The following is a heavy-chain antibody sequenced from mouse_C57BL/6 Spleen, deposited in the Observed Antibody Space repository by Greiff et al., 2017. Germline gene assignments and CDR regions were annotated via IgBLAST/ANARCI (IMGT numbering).Heavy chain of an antibody. J-gene: IGHJ2*01. CDR2: IYPGDGDT. D-gene: IGHD1-1*01. CDR1: GYAFSSYW. Sequence: QVQLQQSGAELVKPGASVKISCKASGYAFSSYWMNWVKQRPGKGLAGIGQIYPGDGDTNSNGKFKGKANLTADKSSSTAYMQLSSLTSEDAAVYFCARKTTVVYLDYWGQGTTLTVSS. CDR3: ARKTTVVYLDY. V-gene: IGHV1-80*01.